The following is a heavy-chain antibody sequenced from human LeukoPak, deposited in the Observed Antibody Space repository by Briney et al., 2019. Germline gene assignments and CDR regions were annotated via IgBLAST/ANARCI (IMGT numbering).Heavy chain of an antibody. D-gene: IGHD3-3*01. CDR2: ISSSLDSSM. CDR3: ARGVRDILSGYYTDYYFYYVDV. CDR1: GFTFNVYS. Sequence: SGGPLRLSCAASGFTFNVYSMNWVRQAPGKGLEWVSFISSSLDSSMYYADSVKGRFTLSRDHAKNSLYLQMNSLRAEDTAVYYCARGVRDILSGYYTDYYFYYVDVWGKGTTDTVSS. J-gene: IGHJ6*03. V-gene: IGHV3-48*01.